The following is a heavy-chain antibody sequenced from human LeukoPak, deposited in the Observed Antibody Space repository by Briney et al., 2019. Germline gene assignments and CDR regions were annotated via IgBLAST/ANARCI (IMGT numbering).Heavy chain of an antibody. CDR2: IIPIFGTA. J-gene: IGHJ4*02. V-gene: IGHV1-69*13. CDR1: GGTFRSYA. Sequence: SVKVSFKASGGTFRSYAISWVRQAPGQGLEWMGGIIPIFGTANYAQKFQGRVTITADESTSTAYMELSSLRSEDTAVYYCARDQGYRYGYGDFDYWGQGTLVTVSS. CDR3: ARDQGYRYGYGDFDY. D-gene: IGHD5-18*01.